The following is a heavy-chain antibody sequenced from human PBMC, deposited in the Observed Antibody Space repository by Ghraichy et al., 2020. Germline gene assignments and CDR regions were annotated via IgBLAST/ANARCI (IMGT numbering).Heavy chain of an antibody. CDR1: GGTFSSYA. D-gene: IGHD6-6*01. CDR2: IIPIFGTA. V-gene: IGHV1-69*13. CDR3: ARVGSSSPGWFDP. J-gene: IGHJ5*02. Sequence: SVKVSCKASGGTFSSYAISWVRQAPGQGLEWMGGIIPIFGTANYAQKFQGRVTITADESTSTAYMELSSLRSEDTAVYYCARVGSSSPGWFDPWGQGTLVTVSS.